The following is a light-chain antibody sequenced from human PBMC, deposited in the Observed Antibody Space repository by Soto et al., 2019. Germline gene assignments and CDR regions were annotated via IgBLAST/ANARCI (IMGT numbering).Light chain of an antibody. V-gene: IGKV3-20*01. Sequence: EIVLTQSPGTLSLSPGERATLSCRASQSVSSSYLAWYQQKPGQAPRLLIYGASSRATGIPDRFSGSGSGTDFTLTISRLEPDDFAVYYCPQYGSPPRTFGQGTKVEIK. CDR1: QSVSSSY. CDR3: PQYGSPPRT. J-gene: IGKJ1*01. CDR2: GAS.